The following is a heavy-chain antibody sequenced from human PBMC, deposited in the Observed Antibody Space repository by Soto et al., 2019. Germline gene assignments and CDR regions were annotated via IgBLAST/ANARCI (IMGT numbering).Heavy chain of an antibody. CDR3: AKESEQQLVWYYFDY. J-gene: IGHJ4*02. Sequence: GGSLRLSCAASGFTFSSYGMHWVRQAPGKGLEWVAVISYDGSNKYYADSVKGRFTISGDNSKNTLYLQMNSLRAEDTAVYYCAKESEQQLVWYYFDYWGQGTLVTVSS. CDR1: GFTFSSYG. CDR2: ISYDGSNK. V-gene: IGHV3-30*18. D-gene: IGHD6-13*01.